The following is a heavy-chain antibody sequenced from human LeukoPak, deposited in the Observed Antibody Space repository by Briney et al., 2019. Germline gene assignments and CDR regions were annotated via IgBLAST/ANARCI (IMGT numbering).Heavy chain of an antibody. CDR3: ARHVGSGTVIYSGYDSYYFDY. CDR2: IYPGDSDT. V-gene: IGHV5-51*01. CDR1: GYSFTSYW. D-gene: IGHD5-12*01. Sequence: GESLKISCKGSGYSFTSYWIAWVRQLPGKGLEGMGIIYPGDSDTTYSPSFQGQVIISADKSINPAYLQWSSLKASDTAIYYCARHVGSGTVIYSGYDSYYFDYWGQGTLVTVSS. J-gene: IGHJ4*02.